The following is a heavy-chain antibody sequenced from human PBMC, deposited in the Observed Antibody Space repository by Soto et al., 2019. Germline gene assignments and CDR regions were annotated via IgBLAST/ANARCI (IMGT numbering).Heavy chain of an antibody. Sequence: WGSLRLSCAASGFTFSSYSMNWVRQAPGKGLEWVSSISSSSSYVYYANPGKGRFTISRDNAKNSLYLQMNSLRAEDTAVYYCAREGKYDDHDAFDVWGQGTMVTVSS. J-gene: IGHJ3*01. CDR2: ISSSSSYV. CDR1: GFTFSSYS. V-gene: IGHV3-21*01. CDR3: AREGKYDDHDAFDV. D-gene: IGHD3-22*01.